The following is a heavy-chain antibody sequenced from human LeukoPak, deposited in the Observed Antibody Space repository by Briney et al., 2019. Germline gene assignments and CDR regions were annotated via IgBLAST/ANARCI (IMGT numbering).Heavy chain of an antibody. CDR2: ISGSGGST. CDR3: AKSQLNDILTGHYFDY. Sequence: PGGSLRLSCAASGFTFSSYGMHWARQAPGKGLEWVSAISGSGGSTYYADSVKGRFTISRDNSKNTLYLQMNSLRAEDTAVYYCAKSQLNDILTGHYFDYWGQGTLVTVSS. J-gene: IGHJ4*02. CDR1: GFTFSSYG. V-gene: IGHV3-23*01. D-gene: IGHD3-9*01.